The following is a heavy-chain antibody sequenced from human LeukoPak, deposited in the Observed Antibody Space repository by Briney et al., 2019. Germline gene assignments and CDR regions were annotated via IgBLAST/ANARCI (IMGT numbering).Heavy chain of an antibody. J-gene: IGHJ4*02. CDR3: ARDISPYYFDN. CDR1: GGSISSYY. Sequence: SQTLSLTCTVSGGSISSYYLSWIRQPPGKGLEWIGYIYYSGSTNYNPSLKSRVTILIDTSKNQFSLKVSSVTAADTAVYYCARDISPYYFDNWGQGTLVTVSS. CDR2: IYYSGST. V-gene: IGHV4-59*01.